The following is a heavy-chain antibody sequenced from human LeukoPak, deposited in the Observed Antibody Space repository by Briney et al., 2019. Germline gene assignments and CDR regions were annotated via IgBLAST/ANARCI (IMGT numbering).Heavy chain of an antibody. D-gene: IGHD1-26*01. Sequence: KPSETLSLTCTISGGSISNYFWTWIRQPPGKGLEWIGYIYGSGTTYYNPSLESRVTISVDTSKNQFSVKLTSVTAADTAVYYCARESSYLQGWRVGDWFDPWGQGTLVTVSS. V-gene: IGHV4-59*01. CDR3: ARESSYLQGWRVGDWFDP. CDR2: IYGSGTT. J-gene: IGHJ5*02. CDR1: GGSISNYF.